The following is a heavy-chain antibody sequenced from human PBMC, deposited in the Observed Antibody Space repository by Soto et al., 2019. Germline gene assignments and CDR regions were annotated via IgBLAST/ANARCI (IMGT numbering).Heavy chain of an antibody. Sequence: GSLRLSCAASGFTFSSYWMHWVRRAPGKGLEWVSRINTEGTSTVYADSVKGRFTISRDNAKNMLYVQMTSLRAEDTALYYCTRGLENYSYFDIWGQGILVTVSS. D-gene: IGHD1-7*01. J-gene: IGHJ4*02. CDR1: GFTFSSYW. CDR2: INTEGTST. CDR3: TRGLENYSYFDI. V-gene: IGHV3-74*01.